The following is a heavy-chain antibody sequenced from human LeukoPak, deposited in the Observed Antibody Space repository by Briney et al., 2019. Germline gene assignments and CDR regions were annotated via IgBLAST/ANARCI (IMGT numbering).Heavy chain of an antibody. CDR1: GGSISSSSYY. Sequence: PSETLSLTCTVSGGSISSSSYYWGWIRQPPGKGLEWIGSIYYSGSTYYNPSLKSRVTISVDTSKNQFSLKLSSVTAADTAVYYCASRRCSSTSCYPFNFDYWGQGTLVTVSS. V-gene: IGHV4-39*01. D-gene: IGHD2-2*01. CDR3: ASRRCSSTSCYPFNFDY. J-gene: IGHJ4*02. CDR2: IYYSGST.